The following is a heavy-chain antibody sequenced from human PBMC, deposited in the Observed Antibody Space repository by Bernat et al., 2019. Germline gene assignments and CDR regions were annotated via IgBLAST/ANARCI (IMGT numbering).Heavy chain of an antibody. CDR2: IYYSGST. Sequence: QLQLQESGPGLVKPSETLSLTCTVSGGSISSSSYYWGWIRQPPGKGLEWIGSIYYSGSTYYNPSLKSRVTISVDTSKNQFSLKLSSVTAADTAVYYCARPLLSPGGDFDVWGQGTMVTVSS. V-gene: IGHV4-39*01. CDR3: ARPLLSPGGDFDV. D-gene: IGHD2-2*01. J-gene: IGHJ3*01. CDR1: GGSISSSSYY.